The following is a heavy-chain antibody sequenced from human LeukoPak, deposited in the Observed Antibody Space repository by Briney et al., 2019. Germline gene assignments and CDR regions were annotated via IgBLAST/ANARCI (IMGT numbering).Heavy chain of an antibody. J-gene: IGHJ3*01. V-gene: IGHV3-23*01. Sequence: GGSLRLSCVGSGFIFSSYDMGWVRQAPGKGLGWVSSISSAGDRTYYEDSVKGGFTISRDNSRNTMYLQMNSLRAEDTAVYYCARGESFAFDVWGQGTMVTVSS. CDR3: ARGESFAFDV. CDR1: GFIFSSYD. CDR2: ISSAGDRT.